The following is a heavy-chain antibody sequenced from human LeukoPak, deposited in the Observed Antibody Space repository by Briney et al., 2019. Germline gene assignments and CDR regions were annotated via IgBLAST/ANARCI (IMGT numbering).Heavy chain of an antibody. Sequence: GGSLRLSCAASGFTFSSYSMNWVRQAPGKELEWVSSISSSSSYIYYADSVKGRFTISRDNAKNSLYLQMNSLRAEDTAVYYCARYSYYYDSSGYSHYGMDVWGQGTTVTVSS. CDR3: ARYSYYYDSSGYSHYGMDV. D-gene: IGHD3-22*01. J-gene: IGHJ6*02. CDR1: GFTFSSYS. CDR2: ISSSSSYI. V-gene: IGHV3-21*01.